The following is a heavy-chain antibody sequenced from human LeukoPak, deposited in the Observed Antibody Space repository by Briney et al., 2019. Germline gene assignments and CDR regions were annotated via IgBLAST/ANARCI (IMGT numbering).Heavy chain of an antibody. CDR1: GFTFSSYG. CDR2: IRYDGSNK. D-gene: IGHD3-22*01. J-gene: IGHJ4*02. Sequence: PGGSLRLSCAASGFTFSSYGMHWVRQAPGKGLEWVAFIRYDGSNKYYADSVKGRFTISRDNSKNTLYLQMNSLRAEDTAVYYCAKRGHYYDSSGFDYWGQGTLVTVSS. CDR3: AKRGHYYDSSGFDY. V-gene: IGHV3-30*02.